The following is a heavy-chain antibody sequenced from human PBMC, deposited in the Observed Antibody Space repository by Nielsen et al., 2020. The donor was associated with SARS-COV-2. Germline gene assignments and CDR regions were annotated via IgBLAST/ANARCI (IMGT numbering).Heavy chain of an antibody. V-gene: IGHV4-39*07. Sequence: GSLRLSCTVSGGSISSSSYYWGWIRQPPGKGLEWIGSIYYSGTTNSNPSLKSRVSMSVDTSKNQFSLKLMSVTAADTAVYYCASIRSFDYLWGIFPNWGPGTLVTVSS. CDR1: GGSISSSSYY. J-gene: IGHJ4*02. CDR3: ASIRSFDYLWGIFPN. CDR2: IYYSGTT. D-gene: IGHD3-16*01.